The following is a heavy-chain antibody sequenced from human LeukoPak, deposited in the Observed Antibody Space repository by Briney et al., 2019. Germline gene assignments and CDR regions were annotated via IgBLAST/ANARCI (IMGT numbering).Heavy chain of an antibody. D-gene: IGHD4-17*01. V-gene: IGHV4-30-2*01. J-gene: IGHJ4*02. CDR3: ATRVDYGDYGGFDC. Sequence: SQTLSLTCTVSGGSISSGGYYWSWIRQPPGKGLEWIGYIYHSGSTYYNPSLKSRVTISVDRSKNQFSLKLSSVTAADTAVYYCATRVDYGDYGGFDCWGQGTLVTVSS. CDR1: GGSISSGGYY. CDR2: IYHSGST.